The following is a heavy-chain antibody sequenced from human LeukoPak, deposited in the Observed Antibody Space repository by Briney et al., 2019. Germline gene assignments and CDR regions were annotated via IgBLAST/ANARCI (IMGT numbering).Heavy chain of an antibody. V-gene: IGHV3-21*01. Sequence: GGSLRLSCAASGFTFSSYAMNWVRQAPGKGLEWVSSISRGSDHIFYADSMKGRFTIPRDNAKNSLYLQMNSLGAEDTAVYYCARPYDTRGYFPDYWGQGTLVTVSS. CDR2: ISRGSDHI. J-gene: IGHJ4*02. CDR1: GFTFSSYA. CDR3: ARPYDTRGYFPDY. D-gene: IGHD3-22*01.